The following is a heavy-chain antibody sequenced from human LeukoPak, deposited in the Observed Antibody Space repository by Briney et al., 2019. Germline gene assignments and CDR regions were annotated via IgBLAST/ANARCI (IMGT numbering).Heavy chain of an antibody. CDR3: ATSISGYDPIDY. Sequence: GGSLRLSCAASGFTFDDYAMHWVRHAPGKGLEWVSLISWDGGSTYYADSVKGRFTISRDNSKNSLYLQMNSLRAEDTALYYCATSISGYDPIDYWGQGTLVTVSS. CDR2: ISWDGGST. D-gene: IGHD5-12*01. V-gene: IGHV3-43D*03. CDR1: GFTFDDYA. J-gene: IGHJ4*02.